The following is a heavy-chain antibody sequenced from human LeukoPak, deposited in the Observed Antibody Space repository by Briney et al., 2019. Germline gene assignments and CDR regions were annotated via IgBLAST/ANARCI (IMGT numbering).Heavy chain of an antibody. D-gene: IGHD3-10*01. V-gene: IGHV3-7*01. J-gene: IGHJ6*03. CDR2: IKHDGSEKQDGSEK. Sequence: GGSLRLSCAASGFTFSSYSMNWVRQAPGKGLEWAANIKHDGSEKQDGSEKNYVDSVKGRFTISRDNAKNSLYLQMNSLRAEDTAVYYCARSGRGVDSFYFYMDVWGKGTTVTVSS. CDR3: ARSGRGVDSFYFYMDV. CDR1: GFTFSSYS.